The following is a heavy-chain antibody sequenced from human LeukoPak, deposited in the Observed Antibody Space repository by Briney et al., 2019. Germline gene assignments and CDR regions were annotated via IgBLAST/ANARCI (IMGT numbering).Heavy chain of an antibody. CDR2: MNPNSGNT. J-gene: IGHJ4*02. CDR3: ARGRRIAAAGGTRGYYFDY. Sequence: ASVKDSCKASGYTFTSYDINWVRQATGPGLEWMGWMNPNSGNTGYAQKFQGRVTMTRNTSISTAYMELSSLRSEDTAVYYCARGRRIAAAGGTRGYYFDYWGRGTLVTVSS. V-gene: IGHV1-8*01. D-gene: IGHD6-13*01. CDR1: GYTFTSYD.